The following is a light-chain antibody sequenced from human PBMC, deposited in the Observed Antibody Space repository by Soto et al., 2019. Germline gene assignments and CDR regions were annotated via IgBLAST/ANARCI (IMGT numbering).Light chain of an antibody. CDR3: QQYATYPGT. Sequence: DIQMTQSPSTLSASVGDRLTITCRASQSVSGWLAWYQQKPGKAPNLLIYAASNLESGVPSRFSGSGSGTEFALTISSLQPDDFATYYCQQYATYPGTFGQGTKVEI. CDR1: QSVSGW. V-gene: IGKV1-5*01. J-gene: IGKJ1*01. CDR2: AAS.